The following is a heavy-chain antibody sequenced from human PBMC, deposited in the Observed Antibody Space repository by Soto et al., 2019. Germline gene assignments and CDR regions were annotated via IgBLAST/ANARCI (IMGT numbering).Heavy chain of an antibody. J-gene: IGHJ5*02. CDR3: ASHDPGARFDP. CDR2: INPNNVAT. D-gene: IGHD1-1*01. Sequence: QVQLVQSGAEVKKPGASVKVSCKAPRYIFTAYFMHWVRQAPGQGLQWMGWINPNNVATHYGLSFQGRVTMTRDTSISTAYMELSSLRSDDTAVYYCASHDPGARFDPWGQGTLVIVSS. CDR1: RYIFTAYF. V-gene: IGHV1-2*02.